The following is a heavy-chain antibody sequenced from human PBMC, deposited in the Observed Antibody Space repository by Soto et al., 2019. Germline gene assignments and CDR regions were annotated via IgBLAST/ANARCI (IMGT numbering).Heavy chain of an antibody. CDR2: IYYSGST. D-gene: IGHD3-10*01. V-gene: IGHV4-59*01. CDR1: GGSISSYY. CDR3: ARVWGGAFDI. Sequence: SETLSLTCTVSGGSISSYYWSWIRQPPGKGLEWIGYIYYSGSTNYNPSLKRRVTISVDTSKNQFSLKLSSVTAADTAWYYCARVWGGAFDIWGQGTMVTVSS. J-gene: IGHJ3*02.